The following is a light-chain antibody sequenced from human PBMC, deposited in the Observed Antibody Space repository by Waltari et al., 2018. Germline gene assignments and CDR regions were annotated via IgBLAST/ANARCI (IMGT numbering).Light chain of an antibody. CDR1: STDLGTYNV. V-gene: IGLV2-23*02. J-gene: IGLJ1*01. CDR3: CSFAGNSYV. Sequence: QSALTQPASMSGSPGQSITISCTGTSTDLGTYNVVSWYQHHPGKAPKLIIYEVRKRPSGVSDRFSGSRSGSTASLTISRLQAEDEAEYYCCSFAGNSYVFGTGTKVTVL. CDR2: EVR.